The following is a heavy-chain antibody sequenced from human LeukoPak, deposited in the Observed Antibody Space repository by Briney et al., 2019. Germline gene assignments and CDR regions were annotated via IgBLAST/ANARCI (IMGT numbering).Heavy chain of an antibody. Sequence: SQTLPLTCTVSGGSISSGDYYWSWIRQPPGKGLERIGYIYYSGSTYDNPSLKSRVTISVDTSKNQFSLKLSSVTAADTAVYYCARDKEGASGAFDIWGQGTMVTVSS. D-gene: IGHD1-26*01. CDR3: ARDKEGASGAFDI. CDR2: IYYSGST. V-gene: IGHV4-30-4*08. CDR1: GGSISSGDYY. J-gene: IGHJ3*02.